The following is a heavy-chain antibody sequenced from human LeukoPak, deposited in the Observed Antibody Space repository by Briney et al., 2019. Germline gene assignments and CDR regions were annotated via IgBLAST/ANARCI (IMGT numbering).Heavy chain of an antibody. CDR3: ALEGSAAGIPDY. V-gene: IGHV3-53*04. CDR1: GFTVSSNY. J-gene: IGHJ4*02. CDR2: IYSGGST. Sequence: GGSLRLSCAASGFTVSSNYMSWVRQAPGKGLEWVSVIYSGGSTYYADSVKGRFTIYRHNSKNTLYLQMNSLRAEDTAVYYCALEGSAAGIPDYWGQGTLVTVSS. D-gene: IGHD6-13*01.